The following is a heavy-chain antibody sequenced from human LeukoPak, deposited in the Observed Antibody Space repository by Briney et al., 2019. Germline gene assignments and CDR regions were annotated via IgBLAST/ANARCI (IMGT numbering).Heavy chain of an antibody. J-gene: IGHJ4*02. CDR2: LNPSGRI. V-gene: IGHV4-61*02. CDR1: GDSISRNSHY. D-gene: IGHD4-17*01. Sequence: SETLSLTCTVSGDSISRNSHYWCWIRQSAGKGLEWIGRLNPSGRIDYNPSLKSRLTMSLDPSENKFSLKLSSVTAADTALYYCARGRPSGDFFDYWGQGALVTVSS. CDR3: ARGRPSGDFFDY.